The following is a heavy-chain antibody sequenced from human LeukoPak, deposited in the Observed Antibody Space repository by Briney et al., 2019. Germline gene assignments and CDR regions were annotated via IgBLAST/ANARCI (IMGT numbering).Heavy chain of an antibody. D-gene: IGHD6-13*01. CDR1: GGTFSSYA. CDR3: ARESAAAGTTTISRYYFDY. CDR2: IIPIFGTA. V-gene: IGHV1-69*05. J-gene: IGHJ4*02. Sequence: GSSVKVSCKASGGTFSSYAISWVRQAPGQGLEWMGGIIPIFGTANYAQKFQGRVTITTDESTSTAYMELSSLRSEDTAVYYCARESAAAGTTTISRYYFDYWGQGTLVTVSS.